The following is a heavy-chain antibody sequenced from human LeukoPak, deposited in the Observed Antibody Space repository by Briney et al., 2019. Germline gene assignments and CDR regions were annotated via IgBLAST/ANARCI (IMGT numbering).Heavy chain of an antibody. CDR1: GFTFSTYR. J-gene: IGHJ4*02. D-gene: IGHD4-17*01. V-gene: IGHV3-21*01. CDR2: ISGSGIYI. Sequence: GGSLRLSCAASGFTFSTYRMNWVRQAPGKGLEWVSSISGSGIYIYYADSVKGQFTISRDNAKNSLYLQMNSLRAEDTAVYYCARAYGDYGDFDYWGQGTLVTVSS. CDR3: ARAYGDYGDFDY.